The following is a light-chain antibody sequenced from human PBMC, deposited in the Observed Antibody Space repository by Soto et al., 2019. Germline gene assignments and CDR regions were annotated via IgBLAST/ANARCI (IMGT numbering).Light chain of an antibody. CDR2: GAF. J-gene: IGKJ5*01. CDR1: PSVTNF. CDR3: QQRNIWPPVT. Sequence: EIVLPQSPATLSLSPGERATLSCRASPSVTNFLAWHQQKPGQAPRLLIYGAFNRATGIPARFSGSGSGTDFTITISSLEPEDSAIYYCQQRNIWPPVTFGQGTRLEIK. V-gene: IGKV3-11*01.